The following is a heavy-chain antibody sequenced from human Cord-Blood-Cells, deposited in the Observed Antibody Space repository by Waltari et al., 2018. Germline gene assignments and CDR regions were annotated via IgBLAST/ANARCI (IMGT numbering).Heavy chain of an antibody. V-gene: IGHV1-24*01. CDR3: ATGQEYSSSFAFDI. Sequence: QVQLVQSGAEVKKPGASVMVSCKVSGYTLTELSMHWVRQAPGKGLEWMGSFDPEDGETIYAQKFQGRVTMTEDTSTDTAYMELSSLRSEDTAVYYCATGQEYSSSFAFDIWGQGTMVTVSS. CDR2: FDPEDGET. CDR1: GYTLTELS. D-gene: IGHD6-6*01. J-gene: IGHJ3*02.